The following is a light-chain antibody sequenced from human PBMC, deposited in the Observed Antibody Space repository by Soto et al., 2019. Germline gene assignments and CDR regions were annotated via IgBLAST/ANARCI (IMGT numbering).Light chain of an antibody. CDR1: SSDVGNYNY. CDR2: EVS. CDR3: SSYATSRTWV. V-gene: IGLV2-14*01. J-gene: IGLJ3*02. Sequence: QSALTQPASVSGSPGQSITISCTGTSSDVGNYNYVSWYQHHPGKAPKLMIYEVSYRPSGVSVRFSGSKSGNTASLTISGLQAEDEANYYGSSYATSRTWVFGGGTKVTVL.